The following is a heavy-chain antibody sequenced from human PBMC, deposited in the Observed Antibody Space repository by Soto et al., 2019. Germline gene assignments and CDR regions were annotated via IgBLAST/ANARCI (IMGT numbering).Heavy chain of an antibody. D-gene: IGHD1-26*01. CDR1: GGAFGTFA. J-gene: IGHJ4*01. CDR3: ARGVTAGVDY. V-gene: IGHV1-8*01. Sequence: ASVKVSCKASGGAFGTFAISWLRQAPGQGLEWMGWMQPSSGRTGYAQKFQGRVTMTRDTSINTSYMELSSLTSDDTAFYYCARGVTAGVDYWG. CDR2: MQPSSGRT.